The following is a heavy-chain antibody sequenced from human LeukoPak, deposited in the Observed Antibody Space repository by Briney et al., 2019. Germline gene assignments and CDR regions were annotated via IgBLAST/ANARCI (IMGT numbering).Heavy chain of an antibody. CDR2: ISAYNGNT. J-gene: IGHJ6*03. V-gene: IGHV1-18*01. Sequence: GASVKVSCKASGYTFTSYGISWVRQAPGQGLEWMGWISAYNGNTNYAQKLRGGVTMTTDTSTSTVYMELSSLRSEDTAVYYCARGGIGIRGRLDYYYYMDVWGKGTTVTVSS. D-gene: IGHD2-15*01. CDR1: GYTFTSYG. CDR3: ARGGIGIRGRLDYYYYMDV.